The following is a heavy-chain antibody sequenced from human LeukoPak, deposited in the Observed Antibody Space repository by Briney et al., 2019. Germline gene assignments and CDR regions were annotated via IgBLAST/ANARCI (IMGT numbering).Heavy chain of an antibody. Sequence: ASVKVSCKASGYTFTDYGLTWVRQAPGQGLEWMGWISAYNGNTNYAQRLQGRVTMTADTSTSTAYMELRSLRSDDTAVYYCARGGSGWYVDYWGQGTLATVSS. CDR2: ISAYNGNT. CDR1: GYTFTDYG. J-gene: IGHJ4*02. CDR3: ARGGSGWYVDY. V-gene: IGHV1-18*04. D-gene: IGHD6-19*01.